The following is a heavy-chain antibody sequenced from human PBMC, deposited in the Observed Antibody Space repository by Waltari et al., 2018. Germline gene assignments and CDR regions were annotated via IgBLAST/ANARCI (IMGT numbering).Heavy chain of an antibody. CDR2: ITTSSTYM. Sequence: EVQLVESGGGLVRPGGSLRLSCVASGFSFRGYTMNWVRRAPGKGLEWVSSITTSSTYMYYVDSLKGRFTISRDDAKNSLFLQMNSLRAEDTAVYYCARDLIEPAAIGNYYYGMDVWGQGTTVTVSS. J-gene: IGHJ6*02. CDR1: GFSFRGYT. CDR3: ARDLIEPAAIGNYYYGMDV. V-gene: IGHV3-21*01. D-gene: IGHD2-2*01.